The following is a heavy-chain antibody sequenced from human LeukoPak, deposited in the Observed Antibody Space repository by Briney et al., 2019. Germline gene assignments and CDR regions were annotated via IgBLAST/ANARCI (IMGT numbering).Heavy chain of an antibody. CDR1: GFTLGYHG. V-gene: IGHV3-33*01. J-gene: IGHJ6*04. D-gene: IGHD6-6*01. CDR2: IFSNGVNK. CDR3: XXXXGSIXXXXXDV. Sequence: GTSLRLSCAASGFTLGYHGMHWVRQAPGKGLEWVAIIFSNGVNKYYADSLKGRSTISRDTSKNTVFLEMESLRTEDTAVYYXXXXXGSIXXXXXDVWGKXTTVTVSS.